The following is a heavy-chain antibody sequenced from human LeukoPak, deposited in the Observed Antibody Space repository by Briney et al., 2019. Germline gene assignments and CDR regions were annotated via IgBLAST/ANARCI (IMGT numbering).Heavy chain of an antibody. Sequence: SETLSLTCAVYGGSFSDHYWSWIRQSPGKGLEWVGEITHSGRTSYNPSLNGRLTISKDASKNQFSLKLSFVTAADTAVYYCASVPLRDGHLPNHFDYWGQGTLVTVST. CDR3: ASVPLRDGHLPNHFDY. CDR1: GGSFSDHY. D-gene: IGHD1-14*01. V-gene: IGHV4-34*01. CDR2: ITHSGRT. J-gene: IGHJ4*02.